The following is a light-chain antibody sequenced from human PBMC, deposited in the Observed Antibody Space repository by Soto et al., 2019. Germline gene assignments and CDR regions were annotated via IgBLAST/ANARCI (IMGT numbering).Light chain of an antibody. V-gene: IGKV4-1*01. CDR2: WAS. CDR1: QSVLYSSNNKNY. CDR3: QQYYSTPYT. J-gene: IGKJ2*01. Sequence: DIVMTQFPDSLAMSLGERATINCKSSQSVLYSSNNKNYLAWYQQKPGQPPKLLIYWASTRESGVPDRFSGSGSGTDFTITISSLQAEDVAVYYCQQYYSTPYTFGQGTKLEIK.